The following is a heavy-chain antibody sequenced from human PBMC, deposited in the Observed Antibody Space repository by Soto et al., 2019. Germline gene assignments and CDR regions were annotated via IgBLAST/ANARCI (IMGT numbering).Heavy chain of an antibody. CDR3: ARDGGKFASDY. J-gene: IGHJ4*02. CDR1: GYSISSGGYY. D-gene: IGHD3-16*01. Sequence: QVQLQESGPGLVKPSQTLSLTCTVSGYSISSGGYYWSWIRQRPGKGLEWIGYIYYSGSTYYNPSLKSRVTISLDTSKNKFSLKLSSVTAADTAVYYCARDGGKFASDYWGQGILVTVSS. V-gene: IGHV4-31*03. CDR2: IYYSGST.